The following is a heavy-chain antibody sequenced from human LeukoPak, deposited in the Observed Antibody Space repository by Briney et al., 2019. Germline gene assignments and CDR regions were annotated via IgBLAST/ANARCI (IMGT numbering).Heavy chain of an antibody. CDR2: IIPILGIA. CDR3: ARGYYYDSSGYYLN. CDR1: GGTFSSYA. D-gene: IGHD3-22*01. Sequence: GASVKVSCMASGGTFSSYAISWVRQAPGQGLEWMGRIIPILGIANYAQKFQGRVTITADKSTSTAYMELSSLRSEDTAVYYCARGYYYDSSGYYLNWGQGTLVTVSS. J-gene: IGHJ4*02. V-gene: IGHV1-69*04.